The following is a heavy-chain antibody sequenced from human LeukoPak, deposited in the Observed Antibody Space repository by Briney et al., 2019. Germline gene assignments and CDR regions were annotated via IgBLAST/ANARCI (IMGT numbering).Heavy chain of an antibody. CDR1: GFTFGDYA. Sequence: GGSLSLSCTASGFTFGDYAMSWVRQAPGKGLEWVGFIRSKAYGGTTEYAASVKGRFTISRDDSKSIAYLQMNSLKTEDTAVYYCKSFAYYGSGSYYNLFDYWGQGTLVTVSS. V-gene: IGHV3-49*04. CDR2: IRSKAYGGTT. D-gene: IGHD3-10*01. CDR3: KSFAYYGSGSYYNLFDY. J-gene: IGHJ4*02.